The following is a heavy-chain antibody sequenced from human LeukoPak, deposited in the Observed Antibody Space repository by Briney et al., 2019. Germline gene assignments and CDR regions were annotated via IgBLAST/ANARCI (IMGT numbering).Heavy chain of an antibody. CDR2: IYYSGST. CDR3: ARDRSVGDYGDYAAFYWFDP. CDR1: GGSISSSSYY. D-gene: IGHD4-17*01. Sequence: PSETLSLTCTVSGGSISSSSYYWGWIRQPPGKGLEWIGSIYYSGSTYYNPSLKSRVTISVDTSKNQFSLKLSSVTAADTAVYYCARDRSVGDYGDYAAFYWFDPWGQGTLVTVSS. J-gene: IGHJ5*02. V-gene: IGHV4-39*07.